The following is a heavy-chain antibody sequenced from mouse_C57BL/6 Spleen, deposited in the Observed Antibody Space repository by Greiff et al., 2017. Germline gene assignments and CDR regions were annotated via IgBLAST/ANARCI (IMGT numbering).Heavy chain of an antibody. CDR2: IHPNSGST. CDR3: AAYYGNGY. V-gene: IGHV1-64*01. D-gene: IGHD2-10*01. Sequence: VQLQQSGAELVKPGASVKLSCKASGYTFTSYWMHWVKQRPGQGLEWIGMIHPNSGSTNYNEKFKSKATLTVDKSSSTAYMQLRRLTSEDSAVYYCAAYYGNGYWGQGTTLTVSS. CDR1: GYTFTSYW. J-gene: IGHJ2*01.